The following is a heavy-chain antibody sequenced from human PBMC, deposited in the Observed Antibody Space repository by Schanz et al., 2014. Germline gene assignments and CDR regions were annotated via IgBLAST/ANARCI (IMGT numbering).Heavy chain of an antibody. D-gene: IGHD6-13*01. CDR1: GYTFTSDS. Sequence: QVQLVQSGAEVKKPGASVKVSCKASGYTFTSDSMHWVRQAPGQGLEWIGMINPSGGSTTYAQKFQGRVTMTRYTSTSTVYMELSSLRSEDTAVYYCARDGVDAAAGGNYWGQGTLVTVSS. CDR3: ARDGVDAAAGGNY. V-gene: IGHV1-46*03. CDR2: INPSGGST. J-gene: IGHJ4*02.